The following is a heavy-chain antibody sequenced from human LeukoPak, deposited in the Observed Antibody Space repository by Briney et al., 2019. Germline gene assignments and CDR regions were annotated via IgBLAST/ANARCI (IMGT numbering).Heavy chain of an antibody. CDR1: GFTFTSYP. CDR2: ISNSKGISD. J-gene: IGHJ5*02. V-gene: IGHV3-23*01. CDR3: VKRRVAYPKRETFDP. D-gene: IGHD2/OR15-2a*01. Sequence: GGSLRLSCAVSGFTFTSYPMSWVRQAPGKGLEWVSGISNSKGISDYYADSVKGRFTISRDNSKNTLYLQMDSLRAEDTAVYYCVKRRVAYPKRETFDPWGQGALVTVSS.